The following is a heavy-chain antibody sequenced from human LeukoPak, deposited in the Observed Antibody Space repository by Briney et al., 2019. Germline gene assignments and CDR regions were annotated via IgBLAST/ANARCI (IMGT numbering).Heavy chain of an antibody. Sequence: PSETLSLTCTVSGGSISSSIYYCGWIRQPPGKGLEWIGSIYYSGSTYYNPSLKSRVTISVDTSENQFSLKLSSVTAADTAVYYCARVWFWFDPWGQGTLVTVSS. CDR2: IYYSGST. CDR3: ARVWFWFDP. V-gene: IGHV4-39*01. D-gene: IGHD3-10*01. CDR1: GGSISSSIYY. J-gene: IGHJ5*02.